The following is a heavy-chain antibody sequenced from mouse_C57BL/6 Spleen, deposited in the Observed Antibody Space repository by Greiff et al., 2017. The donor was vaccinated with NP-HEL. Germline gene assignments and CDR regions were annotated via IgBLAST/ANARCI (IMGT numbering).Heavy chain of an antibody. CDR2: ISSGSSTF. CDR1: GFTFSDYG. Sequence: EVMLVESGGGLVKPGGSLKLSCAASGFTFSDYGMHWVRQAPEKGLEWVAYISSGSSTFYYADTVKGRFTISRDNAKNTLFLQMTSLRSEDTAMYYCARPPPTGVWFAYWGQGTLVTVSA. V-gene: IGHV5-17*01. CDR3: ARPPPTGVWFAY. J-gene: IGHJ3*01. D-gene: IGHD1-1*01.